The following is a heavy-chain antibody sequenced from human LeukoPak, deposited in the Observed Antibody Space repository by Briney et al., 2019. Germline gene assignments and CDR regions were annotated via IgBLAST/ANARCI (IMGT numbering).Heavy chain of an antibody. CDR2: INHRGST. Sequence: SETLSLTCTVSGGSISSYYWSWIRQPPGKGLEWIGEINHRGSTNYNPSLKSRVTISLDTSKNQFSLKLSSVTVADTAVYYCARVTPPSNIQPQRPGGYLYMDVWGKGTTVTVSS. CDR1: GGSISSYY. V-gene: IGHV4-34*01. J-gene: IGHJ6*03. CDR3: ARVTPPSNIQPQRPGGYLYMDV. D-gene: IGHD5-18*01.